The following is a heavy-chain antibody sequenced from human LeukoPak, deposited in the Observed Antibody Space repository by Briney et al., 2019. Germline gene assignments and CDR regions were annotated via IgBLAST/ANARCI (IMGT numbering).Heavy chain of an antibody. Sequence: SETLSLTCAVSGGSISSGGYSWSWIRQPPGKGLEWIGYIYHSGSTYYNPSLKSRVTISVDRSKNQFSLKLSSVTAADTAVYYCARDSLFDFRSGVPAYAFDIWGQGTMVTVSS. V-gene: IGHV4-30-2*01. CDR2: IYHSGST. D-gene: IGHD2-2*01. J-gene: IGHJ3*02. CDR1: GGSISSGGYS. CDR3: ARDSLFDFRSGVPAYAFDI.